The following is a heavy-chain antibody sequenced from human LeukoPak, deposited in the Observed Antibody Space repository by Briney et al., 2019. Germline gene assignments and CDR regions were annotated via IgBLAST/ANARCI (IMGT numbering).Heavy chain of an antibody. V-gene: IGHV3-23*01. J-gene: IGHJ5*02. CDR2: ISGSGGTT. CDR3: AKGKNGTGYLNWFDP. CDR1: GFTFSSYA. D-gene: IGHD3-9*01. Sequence: GGSLTLSCAASGFTFSSYAMTWMSQAPGKGLEWVSTISGSGGTTYYADSVKGRFTISRDNSKNTLYLQMSSLRADDTAVYYCAKGKNGTGYLNWFDPWGEGTLVTVSS.